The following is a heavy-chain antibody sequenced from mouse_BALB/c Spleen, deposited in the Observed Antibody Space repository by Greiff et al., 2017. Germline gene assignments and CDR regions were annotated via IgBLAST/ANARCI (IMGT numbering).Heavy chain of an antibody. CDR3: ARGPYGNYNYFDY. V-gene: IGHV5-6-5*01. Sequence: EVMLVESGGGLVKPGGSLKLSCAASGFTFSSYAMSWVRQTPEKRLEWVASISSGGSTYYPDSVKGRFTISRDNARNILYLQMSSLRSEDTAMYYCARGPYGNYNYFDYWGQGTTLTVSS. CDR2: ISSGGST. CDR1: GFTFSSYA. J-gene: IGHJ2*01. D-gene: IGHD2-1*01.